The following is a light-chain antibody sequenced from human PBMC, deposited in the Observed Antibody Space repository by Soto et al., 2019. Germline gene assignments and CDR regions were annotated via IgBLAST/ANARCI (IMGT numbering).Light chain of an antibody. CDR3: QQYGSSPIT. CDR1: QSVSSSY. J-gene: IGKJ4*01. V-gene: IGKV3-20*01. CDR2: RAS. Sequence: EIVVTQSPGTLSLSPGERATLSCRASQSVSSSYLAWYQRKPTQAPRLLFYRASSRASGIPDRFSGSGSGTDFTLTINRLEPEDFAVYYCQQYGSSPITFGGGTKVDIK.